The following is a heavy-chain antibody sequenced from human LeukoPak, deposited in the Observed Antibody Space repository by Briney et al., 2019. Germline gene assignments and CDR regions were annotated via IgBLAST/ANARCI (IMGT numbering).Heavy chain of an antibody. J-gene: IGHJ3*02. V-gene: IGHV3-30*03. CDR3: ASPGPMATVTTGAFDI. CDR1: GFTFSNSA. CDR2: ISYDGSNK. D-gene: IGHD4-17*01. Sequence: PGRSLRLSCAASGFTFSNSAIHWVRQAPGKGLEWVAVISYDGSNKYYADSVKGRFTISRDNSKNTLYLQMNSLRAEDTAVYYCASPGPMATVTTGAFDIWGQGTMVTVSS.